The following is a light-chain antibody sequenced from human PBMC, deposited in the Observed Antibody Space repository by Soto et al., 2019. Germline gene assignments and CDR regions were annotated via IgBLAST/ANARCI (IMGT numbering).Light chain of an antibody. J-gene: IGKJ1*01. V-gene: IGKV1-13*02. CDR1: QGICSA. CDR3: QQFNSYLPT. Sequence: AIQLTQSPSSLSASVGDRVTITCRASQGICSALAWYQQKPGKAPKLLIYDASSLESGVPSRFSGSGSGTDFTLTISSLQPEDFATYYCQQFNSYLPTFGQGTKVEIK. CDR2: DAS.